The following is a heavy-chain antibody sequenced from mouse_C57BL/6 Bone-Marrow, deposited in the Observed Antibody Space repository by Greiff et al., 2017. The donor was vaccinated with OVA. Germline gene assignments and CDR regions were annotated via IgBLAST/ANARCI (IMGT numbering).Heavy chain of an antibody. V-gene: IGHV1-69*01. D-gene: IGHD2-4*01. CDR2: IDPSDSYT. J-gene: IGHJ3*01. CDR1: GYTFTSYW. Sequence: QVQLQQSGAELVMPGASVKLSCKASGYTFTSYWMHWVKQRPGQGLEWIGEIDPSDSYTNYNQKFKGKSTLTVDKSSSTAYMQLSSLTSEDSAVYYCARWGLRPYWGQGTLVTVSA. CDR3: ARWGLRPY.